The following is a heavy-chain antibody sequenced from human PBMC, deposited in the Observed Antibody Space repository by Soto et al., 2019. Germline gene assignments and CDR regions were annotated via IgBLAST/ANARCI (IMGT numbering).Heavy chain of an antibody. CDR2: IIPMFPTP. D-gene: IGHD3-3*02. CDR3: ARDKDRQQLGGNYYYGIDV. CDR1: GGTFGNSA. Sequence: QVQLVQSGAEVKKPGSSVTVSCKASGGTFGNSAISWVRQAPGQGLEWMGGIIPMFPTPDYAQKFQGRVRSSADESTSTAYMELTSLRSEDTAVYYCARDKDRQQLGGNYYYGIDVWGQGTTVTVSS. V-gene: IGHV1-69*12. J-gene: IGHJ6*02.